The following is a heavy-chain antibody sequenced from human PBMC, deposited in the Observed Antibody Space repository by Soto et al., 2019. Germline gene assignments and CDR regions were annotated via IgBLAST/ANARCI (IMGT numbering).Heavy chain of an antibody. D-gene: IGHD2-21*02. CDR2: IIPILGIA. J-gene: IGHJ4*02. Sequence: QVQLVQSGAEVKKPGSSVKVSCKASGGTFSSYTISWVRQAPGQGLEWMGRIIPILGIANYAQKFQGRVTITADKSTRTAYMELSSLRSEDTAVYYCARVGLAYCGGDCYLDYFDYWGQGTLVTVSS. CDR1: GGTFSSYT. V-gene: IGHV1-69*02. CDR3: ARVGLAYCGGDCYLDYFDY.